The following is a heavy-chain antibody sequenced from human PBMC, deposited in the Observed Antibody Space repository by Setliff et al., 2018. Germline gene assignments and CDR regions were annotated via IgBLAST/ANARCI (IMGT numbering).Heavy chain of an antibody. CDR2: IYPGDSDT. J-gene: IGHJ3*02. CDR3: ARVIPVAGFAFDI. Sequence: LGASLKISCRGSGYIFTNFWTGWVRQMPGKGLEWMGLIYPGDSDTRYSPSFRGQVTISVDKSISTAYLKWSSLKASDTAIYYCARVIPVAGFAFDIWGQGTMVTVSS. D-gene: IGHD6-19*01. CDR1: GYIFTNFW. V-gene: IGHV5-51*01.